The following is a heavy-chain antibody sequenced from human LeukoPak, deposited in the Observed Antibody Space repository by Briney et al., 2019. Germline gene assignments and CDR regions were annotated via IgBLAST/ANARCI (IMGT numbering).Heavy chain of an antibody. D-gene: IGHD5-18*01. Sequence: GGSLRLSCAASGFTFSSYAMHWVRQAPGKGLEGVAFIRYDGTNKNYADSVKGRFTISRDNSKNTLYLQMNSLRAEDTAVYYCAKARTRGYSYGSFDYWGQGTLVTVSS. V-gene: IGHV3-30*02. CDR2: IRYDGTNK. J-gene: IGHJ4*02. CDR3: AKARTRGYSYGSFDY. CDR1: GFTFSSYA.